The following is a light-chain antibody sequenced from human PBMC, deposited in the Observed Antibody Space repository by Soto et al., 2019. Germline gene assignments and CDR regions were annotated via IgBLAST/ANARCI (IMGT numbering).Light chain of an antibody. Sequence: EIVLTQSPGTLSLSPGGRATLSCKASQSVTSPFLAWYQQKPGQAPRLLIYGASSRATGIPDRFSGSGSGTDFTLTISRLEPEDFAVYYCQQYGSSLITFGQGTRLEIK. J-gene: IGKJ5*01. CDR2: GAS. CDR1: QSVTSPF. CDR3: QQYGSSLIT. V-gene: IGKV3-20*01.